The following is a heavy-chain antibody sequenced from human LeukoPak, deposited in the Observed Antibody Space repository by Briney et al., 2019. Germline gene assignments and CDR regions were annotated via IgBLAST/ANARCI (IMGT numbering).Heavy chain of an antibody. CDR3: ANSPILAVADYFGS. V-gene: IGHV4-38-2*02. Sequence: SETLFLTCTVSGFSITSGYYWGWLRQPPGKGLEWSGSIYHIGSTYYSPSLKSRVSISVDTSKNQFSLKLSSVAAAATAVYYCANSPILAVADYFGSWGQGMLVTVSS. CDR1: GFSITSGYY. CDR2: IYHIGST. J-gene: IGHJ4*02. D-gene: IGHD6-19*01.